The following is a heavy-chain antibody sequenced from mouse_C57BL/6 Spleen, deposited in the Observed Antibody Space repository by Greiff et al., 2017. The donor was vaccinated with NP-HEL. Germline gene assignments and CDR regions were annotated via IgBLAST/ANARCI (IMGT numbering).Heavy chain of an antibody. CDR1: GYTFTSYW. J-gene: IGHJ4*01. D-gene: IGHD2-3*01. Sequence: VQLQQPGAELVKPGASVKLSCKASGYTFTSYWMQWVKQRPGQGLEWIGEIDPSDSYTNYNQKFKGKTTLTVDTSSSTAYMQLSSLTSEDSAVYYWARDGSKHMDDWGQGTSVTVSS. CDR2: IDPSDSYT. V-gene: IGHV1-50*01. CDR3: ARDGSKHMDD.